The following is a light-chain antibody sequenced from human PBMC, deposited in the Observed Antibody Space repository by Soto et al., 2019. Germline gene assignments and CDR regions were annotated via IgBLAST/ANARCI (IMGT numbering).Light chain of an antibody. CDR2: DAS. Sequence: DIQMTQSPSTLSASVGDRVTITCRASQSISSWLAWYQQKPGKAPKLLIYDASSLESGVPSRFSGSGSGTEFTLAISSLQPYDFATYYCQQYNSYHWTFGQGTKVEIK. V-gene: IGKV1-5*01. CDR1: QSISSW. CDR3: QQYNSYHWT. J-gene: IGKJ1*01.